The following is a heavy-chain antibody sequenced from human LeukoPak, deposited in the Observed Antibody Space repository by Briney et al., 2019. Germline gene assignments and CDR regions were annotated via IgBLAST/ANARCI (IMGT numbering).Heavy chain of an antibody. CDR3: AKEDSGYDFDY. J-gene: IGHJ4*02. V-gene: IGHV3-30-3*01. D-gene: IGHD5-12*01. CDR1: GFTFSSYA. CDR2: VSFDGDNK. Sequence: GGSLRLPCAASGFTFSSYAMHWVRQAPGKGLEWVAVVSFDGDNKYYADSVKDRFTISRDNSQNTLYLQLNSPRAEDTAVYYCAKEDSGYDFDYWGQGILVTVSS.